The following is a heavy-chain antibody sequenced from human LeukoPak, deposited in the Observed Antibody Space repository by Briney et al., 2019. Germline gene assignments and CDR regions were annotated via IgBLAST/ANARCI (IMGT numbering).Heavy chain of an antibody. CDR3: SKDRRAGWSPYFDY. CDR2: IKQDGSEK. CDR1: GFTFSSRDW. D-gene: IGHD6-19*01. Sequence: GSLRLSCVASGFTFSSRDWMTWVRQAPGKGLEWVANIKQDGSEKNYVDSVKGRFTISRDNAKNSVDLQMNSLRAEDTAVYYCSKDRRAGWSPYFDYWGQGTLVTVSS. J-gene: IGHJ4*02. V-gene: IGHV3-7*01.